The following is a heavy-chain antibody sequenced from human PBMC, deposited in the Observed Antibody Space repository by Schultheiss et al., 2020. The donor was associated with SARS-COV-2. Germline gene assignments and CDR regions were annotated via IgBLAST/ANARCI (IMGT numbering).Heavy chain of an antibody. Sequence: SETLSLTCSVSGGSLINYYWTWIRQSPEKGMEWIGYIYYSGSTNYNPSLKSRVTISVDKSKNQFSLKLSSVTAADTAVYYCARAPYDSSGTYFDYWGQGTLVTVSS. CDR1: GGSLINYY. D-gene: IGHD3-22*01. CDR2: IYYSGST. V-gene: IGHV4-59*12. CDR3: ARAPYDSSGTYFDY. J-gene: IGHJ4*02.